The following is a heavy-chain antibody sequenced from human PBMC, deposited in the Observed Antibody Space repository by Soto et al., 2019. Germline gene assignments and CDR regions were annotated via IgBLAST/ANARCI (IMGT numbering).Heavy chain of an antibody. D-gene: IGHD6-19*01. CDR1: GFTFRSYA. Sequence: EVQVLESGGGLVQPGGSLRLSCAASGFTFRSYAMSWVRQAPGKGLEWVSAINGGGGSTFYADSVRGRFTTSRDNSRNTLYLEMNSLRAEDTAVYFCANAIAVPGRTWYFDLWGRGALVTVSS. V-gene: IGHV3-23*01. CDR3: ANAIAVPGRTWYFDL. CDR2: INGGGGST. J-gene: IGHJ2*01.